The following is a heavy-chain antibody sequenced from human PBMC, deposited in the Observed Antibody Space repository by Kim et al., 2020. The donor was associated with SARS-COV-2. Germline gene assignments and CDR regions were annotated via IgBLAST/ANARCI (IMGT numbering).Heavy chain of an antibody. CDR3: ARYLHFPDRWLQSPGY. J-gene: IGHJ4*02. V-gene: IGHV3-48*03. Sequence: GGSLRLSCAASGFTFSSYEMNWVRQAPGKGLEWVSYISSSGSNIYYADSVKGRFTISRDNAKNSLYLQMNSLRAEDTAVYYCARYLHFPDRWLQSPGYWGQGTLVTVSS. CDR2: ISSSGSNI. CDR1: GFTFSSYE. D-gene: IGHD5-12*01.